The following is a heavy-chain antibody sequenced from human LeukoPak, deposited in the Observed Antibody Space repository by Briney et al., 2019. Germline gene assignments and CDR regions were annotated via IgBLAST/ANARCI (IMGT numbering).Heavy chain of an antibody. Sequence: SETLSLTCTVSGGSISSGSYYWSWIRQPAGKGLEWIGRIYTSGSTNYNPSLKSRVTISVDTSKNQFSLKLSSVTAADTAVYYCARVTMVRGVPRYFDYWGQGTLVTVSS. D-gene: IGHD3-10*01. CDR2: IYTSGST. CDR1: GGSISSGSYY. V-gene: IGHV4-61*02. J-gene: IGHJ4*02. CDR3: ARVTMVRGVPRYFDY.